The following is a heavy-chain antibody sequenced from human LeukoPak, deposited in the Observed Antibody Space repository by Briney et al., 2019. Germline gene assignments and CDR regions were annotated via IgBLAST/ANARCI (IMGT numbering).Heavy chain of an antibody. J-gene: IGHJ4*02. CDR3: TRHVPPAVADN. CDR2: ISSSSSYI. V-gene: IGHV3-21*04. Sequence: GGSLRLSCAASGFTFSSYSMNWVRQAPGKGLEWVSSISSSSSYIYYADSVKGRFTISRDNAKNSLYLQMNSLKTEDTAVYYCTRHVPPAVADNWGQGTLVTVSS. CDR1: GFTFSSYS. D-gene: IGHD6-19*01.